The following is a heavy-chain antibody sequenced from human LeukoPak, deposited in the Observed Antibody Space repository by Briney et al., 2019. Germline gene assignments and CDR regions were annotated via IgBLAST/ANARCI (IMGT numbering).Heavy chain of an antibody. J-gene: IGHJ4*02. Sequence: GGSLRLSCAASGFTVSSNSMSWVRKSPGKGLEWVSTFSGTSTLTYYADSVKGRFTISRDDSKNVLYLQMNSLRDEDTAVYYCAKGDSYYDLLTCFDFWGPGTLITVSS. V-gene: IGHV3-23*01. CDR1: GFTVSSNS. CDR2: FSGTSTLT. D-gene: IGHD3-9*01. CDR3: AKGDSYYDLLTCFDF.